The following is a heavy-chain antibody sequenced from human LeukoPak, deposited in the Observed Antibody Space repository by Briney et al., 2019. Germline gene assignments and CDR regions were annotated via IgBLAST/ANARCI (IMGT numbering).Heavy chain of an antibody. CDR1: GGSISSGSYY. J-gene: IGHJ4*02. V-gene: IGHV4-61*02. CDR3: ARHGDY. CDR2: IYTSGST. Sequence: QASQTLSLTCTVSGGSISSGSYYWSWIRQPAGKGLEWIGRIYTSGSTNYNPSLKSRVTISVDTSKNQFSLKLSSVTAADTAVYYCARHGDYWGQGTLVTVSS.